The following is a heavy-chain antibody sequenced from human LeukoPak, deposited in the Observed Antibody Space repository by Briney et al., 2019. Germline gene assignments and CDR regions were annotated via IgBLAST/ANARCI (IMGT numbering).Heavy chain of an antibody. V-gene: IGHV3-30*02. CDR2: IRYDGSNK. Sequence: HTGGSLRLSCAASGFTFSSYGMHWVRQAPGKGLEWVAFIRYDGSNKYYIDSVKGRFTLSRDNSKNTLYLQMNSLRAEDTAVYYCAKDRISGDSFGLVGMDVWGQGTTVTVSS. D-gene: IGHD5-18*01. CDR1: GFTFSSYG. CDR3: AKDRISGDSFGLVGMDV. J-gene: IGHJ6*02.